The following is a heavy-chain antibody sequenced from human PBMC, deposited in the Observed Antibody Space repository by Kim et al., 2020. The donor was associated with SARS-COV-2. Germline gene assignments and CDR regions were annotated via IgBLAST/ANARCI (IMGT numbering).Heavy chain of an antibody. CDR2: INAGNGNT. CDR3: ASGGYYYGSGSYYALSYYYGMDV. D-gene: IGHD3-10*01. Sequence: ASVKVSCKASGYTFTSYAMHWVRQAPGQRLEWMGWINAGNGNTKYSQKFQGRVTITRDTSASTAYMELSSLRSEDTAVYYCASGGYYYGSGSYYALSYYYGMDVWGKGTTVTVSS. J-gene: IGHJ6*04. CDR1: GYTFTSYA. V-gene: IGHV1-3*01.